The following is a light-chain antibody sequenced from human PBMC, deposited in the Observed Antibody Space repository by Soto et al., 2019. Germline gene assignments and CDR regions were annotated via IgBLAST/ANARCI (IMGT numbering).Light chain of an antibody. Sequence: EIVMTQSPATLSVSPGERATLSCRASQSVSSNLAWYQQKPGQAPRLLIHDASTRATGIPARFSGSGSGTEFTLTISSLQSEDFAVYSCQQYNYWPTFGQGTKVEIK. J-gene: IGKJ1*01. CDR1: QSVSSN. V-gene: IGKV3-15*01. CDR2: DAS. CDR3: QQYNYWPT.